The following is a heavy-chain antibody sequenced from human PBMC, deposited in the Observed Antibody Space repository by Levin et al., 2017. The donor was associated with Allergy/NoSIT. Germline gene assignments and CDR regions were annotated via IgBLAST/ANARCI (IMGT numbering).Heavy chain of an antibody. V-gene: IGHV3-21*01. CDR3: ARPGGRYCSSTSCYSYWYFDL. D-gene: IGHD2-2*01. J-gene: IGHJ2*01. CDR1: GFTFSSYS. Sequence: LSLTCAASGFTFSSYSMNWVRPAPGKGLEWVSSISSSSSYIYYADSVKGRFTISRDNAKNSLYLQMNSLRAEDTAVYYCARPGGRYCSSTSCYSYWYFDLWGRGTLVTVSS. CDR2: ISSSSSYI.